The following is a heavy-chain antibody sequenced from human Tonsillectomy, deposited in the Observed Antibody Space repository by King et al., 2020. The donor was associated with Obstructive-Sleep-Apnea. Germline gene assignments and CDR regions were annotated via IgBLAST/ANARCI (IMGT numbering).Heavy chain of an antibody. Sequence: HVQLVESGGGVVQPGRSLRLSCAASGFTFSSYGMHWVRQAPGKGLEWVAVIWYDGSNKYYSDSVKGRFTISTDNSKNTLYLQMNSLRAEDTAVYYCAKSGEEYPLYFDYWGQGTLVTVSS. J-gene: IGHJ4*02. CDR3: AKSGEEYPLYFDY. CDR1: GFTFSSYG. CDR2: IWYDGSNK. D-gene: IGHD1-26*01. V-gene: IGHV3-33*06.